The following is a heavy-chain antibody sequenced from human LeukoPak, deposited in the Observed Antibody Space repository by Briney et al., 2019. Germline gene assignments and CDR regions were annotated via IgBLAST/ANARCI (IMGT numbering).Heavy chain of an antibody. J-gene: IGHJ4*02. CDR3: GTKEGELLPQNFVY. CDR1: GFTFSSYA. V-gene: IGHV3-23*01. CDR2: ISGSGGST. Sequence: PGGSLRLSCAASGFTFSSYAMSWVRQAPGKGLEWVSAISGSGGSTYYADSVKGRFTISRDNSKNTLYLQMNSLRAEDTAVYYCGTKEGELLPQNFVYWGQGTLVTVSS. D-gene: IGHD3-10*01.